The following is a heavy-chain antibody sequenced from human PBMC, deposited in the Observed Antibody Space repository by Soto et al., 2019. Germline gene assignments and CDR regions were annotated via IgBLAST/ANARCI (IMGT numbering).Heavy chain of an antibody. CDR1: GGTFSNYT. CDR3: ASRSSGGLLGY. Sequence: QVQLVQSGAEVKKPGSSVKVSCKASGGTFSNYTLTWVRQAPGQGLDWMGRIIPILSIANYAQKFHGRVTITTDKSTRTAYMVLRSLTSEDTVVYYFASRSSGGLLGYWGQGTLVTVSS. D-gene: IGHD6-19*01. CDR2: IIPILSIA. V-gene: IGHV1-69*02. J-gene: IGHJ4*02.